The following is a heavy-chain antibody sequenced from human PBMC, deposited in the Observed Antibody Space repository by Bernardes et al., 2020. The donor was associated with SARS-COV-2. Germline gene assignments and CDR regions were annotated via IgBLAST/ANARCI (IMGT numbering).Heavy chain of an antibody. J-gene: IGHJ6*02. CDR2: ISGSCCST. D-gene: IGHD2-2*01. CDR3: AKDPPFSSSTPYYGMDV. V-gene: IGHV3-23*01. Sequence: GGSLRLSCAASGFTFSSYAMSWVRQAPGKGLEWVSAISGSCCSTYYADSVKGRFTISRDNSKNTLYLQMNSLRAEDTAVYYCAKDPPFSSSTPYYGMDVWGQGTTVTVSS. CDR1: GFTFSSYA.